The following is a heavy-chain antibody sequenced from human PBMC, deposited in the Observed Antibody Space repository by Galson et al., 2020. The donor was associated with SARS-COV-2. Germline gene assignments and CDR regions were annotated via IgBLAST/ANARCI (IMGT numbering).Heavy chain of an antibody. Sequence: LTHSSAASGFTSADNAMHSVRQAPGKGLGWGSLISWAVGATNYADSAKGRSPTTRDNSKNSPYLQMNGLRAQDTAWYYFAKAYCGSSSCYDYYGMDVWGQGTTVTVSS. CDR3: AKAYCGSSSCYDYYGMDV. V-gene: IGHV3-43D*04. CDR1: GFTSADNA. J-gene: IGHJ6*02. D-gene: IGHD2-2*01. CDR2: ISWAVGAT.